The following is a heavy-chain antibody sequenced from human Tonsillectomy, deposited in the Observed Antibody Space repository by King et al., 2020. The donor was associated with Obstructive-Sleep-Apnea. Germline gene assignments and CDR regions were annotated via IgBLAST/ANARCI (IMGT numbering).Heavy chain of an antibody. V-gene: IGHV1-69*01. D-gene: IGHD3-22*01. CDR2: IIPIFGTA. Sequence: VQLEQSGAEVKKPGSSVKVSCKASGGTFSSYAISWVRQAPGQGLEWMGGIIPIFGTANYAQKFQGRVTITADESTSTAYMELSSLRSEDTAVYYCARDRRPSYYYNSSGYYCFDYWGQGTLVTVSS. J-gene: IGHJ4*02. CDR1: GGTFSSYA. CDR3: ARDRRPSYYYNSSGYYCFDY.